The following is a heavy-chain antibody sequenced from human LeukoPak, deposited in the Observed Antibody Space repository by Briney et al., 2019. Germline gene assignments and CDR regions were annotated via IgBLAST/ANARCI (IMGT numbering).Heavy chain of an antibody. CDR2: ITSSGNTM. J-gene: IGHJ4*02. D-gene: IGHD3-10*01. CDR3: ARVHYYGSGSYYNPLDY. Sequence: AGGSLRLSCAASGFTFSSYEMNWVRQAPGKGLEWVSFITSSGNTMYYADSVKGRFTISRDNAKNSLYLQMNSLRAEDTAVYYCARVHYYGSGSYYNPLDYWGQGTLVTVSS. V-gene: IGHV3-48*03. CDR1: GFTFSSYE.